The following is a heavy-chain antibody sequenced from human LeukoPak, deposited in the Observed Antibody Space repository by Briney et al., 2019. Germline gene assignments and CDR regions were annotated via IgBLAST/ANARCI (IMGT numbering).Heavy chain of an antibody. CDR1: GLNYRRYW. D-gene: IGHD4-17*01. CDR3: AKDRHGDYLGKGGMDV. V-gene: IGHV3-74*01. CDR2: INEDGSGI. J-gene: IGHJ6*02. Sequence: GGSLRLSCEVSGLNYRRYWMHWVRQAPGKGPAWVSRINEDGSGIDYADSVKGRFTLSRDNARDTLYLQMTSLRVENTAMYYCAKDRHGDYLGKGGMDVWGQGTTVTVSS.